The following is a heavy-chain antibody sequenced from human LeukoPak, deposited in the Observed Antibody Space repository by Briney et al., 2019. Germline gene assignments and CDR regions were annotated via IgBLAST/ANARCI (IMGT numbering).Heavy chain of an antibody. V-gene: IGHV3-7*03. CDR3: ARSIPYGTTWYGRSDY. J-gene: IGHJ4*02. CDR2: IKPDGTTK. CDR1: GFTFSGFW. D-gene: IGHD6-13*01. Sequence: SGGSLRLSCAVSGFTFSGFWMTWVRQAPGKGLEWVANIKPDGTTKFYVDSVKGRFTISRDNALNSLYLQMNSLRAEDTAIYYCARSIPYGTTWYGRSDYWGQGTLVTVSS.